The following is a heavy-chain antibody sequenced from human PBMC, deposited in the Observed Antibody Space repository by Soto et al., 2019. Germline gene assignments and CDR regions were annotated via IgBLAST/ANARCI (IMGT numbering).Heavy chain of an antibody. CDR2: IYYDGST. J-gene: IGHJ4*02. Sequence: PSETLSLTCTVSCGSINSKNYYWAWIRQPPGKGLAWIAGIYYDGSTYYNTSLKSRVTISRDTSKNHFSLRLTSMTAADTAVYYCGKVVVAATRHTDFDSWCQGTLVTVSS. CDR1: CGSINSKNYY. CDR3: GKVVVAATRHTDFDS. V-gene: IGHV4-39*02. D-gene: IGHD2-15*01.